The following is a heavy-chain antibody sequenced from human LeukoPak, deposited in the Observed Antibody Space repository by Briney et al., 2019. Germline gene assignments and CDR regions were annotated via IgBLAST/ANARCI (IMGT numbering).Heavy chain of an antibody. Sequence: GESLKISCKGSGYSFTSYWIGWVRQMPGKGLEWMGIIYPGDSDTRYSPSFQGQVTISADKSISTAYLQWSSLKASDTAMYYCAGRYCGSTSCYAADYWGQGTLVTVSS. J-gene: IGHJ4*02. D-gene: IGHD2-2*01. CDR3: AGRYCGSTSCYAADY. CDR1: GYSFTSYW. V-gene: IGHV5-51*01. CDR2: IYPGDSDT.